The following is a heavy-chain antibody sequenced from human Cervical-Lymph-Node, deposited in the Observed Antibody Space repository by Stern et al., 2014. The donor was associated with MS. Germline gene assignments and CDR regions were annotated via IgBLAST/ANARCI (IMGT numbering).Heavy chain of an antibody. V-gene: IGHV5-51*01. CDR1: GYSFTNYW. J-gene: IGHJ2*01. Sequence: EVQLVQSGAVVKEPGEFLKISCQTSGYSFTNYWIGWVRQVPGQGLEWMGIIYPGDSDATYSPSCLGQVTIPADKATNYAYVQWSSLEASDAAAYYCARRAGYCSGTNCYACWYFDVWGRGTLVTVTS. CDR2: IYPGDSDA. D-gene: IGHD2-2*01. CDR3: ARRAGYCSGTNCYACWYFDV.